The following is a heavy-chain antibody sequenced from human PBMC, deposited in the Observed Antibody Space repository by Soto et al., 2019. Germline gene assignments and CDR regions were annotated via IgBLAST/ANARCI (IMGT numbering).Heavy chain of an antibody. D-gene: IGHD3-10*01. Sequence: GGSLRLSCAASGFTFSTYAMTWVRQAPGKGLAWLSSISGSGSTYYADSVKGRFTISRDNSKNTPYLQMNSLRAEDTAVYYCAKVISTSGSSLWGRGTLVTVSS. CDR2: ISGSGST. J-gene: IGHJ4*02. CDR1: GFTFSTYA. CDR3: AKVISTSGSSL. V-gene: IGHV3-23*01.